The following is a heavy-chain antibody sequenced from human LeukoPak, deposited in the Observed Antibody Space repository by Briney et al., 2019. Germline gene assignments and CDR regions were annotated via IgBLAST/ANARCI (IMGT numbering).Heavy chain of an antibody. V-gene: IGHV4-59*11. CDR1: GGSISSHY. CDR3: ARVGTNYYYYYMDV. Sequence: SETLSLICTVSGGSISSHYWSWIRQPPGKGLEWIGYIYYSGSTNYNPSLKSRVTISVDTSKNQFSLKLSSVTAADTAVYYCARVGTNYYYYYMDVWGKGTTVTVSS. CDR2: IYYSGST. J-gene: IGHJ6*03.